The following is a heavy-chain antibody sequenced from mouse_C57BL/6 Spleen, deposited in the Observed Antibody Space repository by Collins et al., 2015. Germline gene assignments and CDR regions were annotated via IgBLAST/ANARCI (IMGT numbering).Heavy chain of an antibody. CDR3: ARGGRRAMDY. J-gene: IGHJ4*01. D-gene: IGHD1-1*01. CDR1: GYSITSGYD. V-gene: IGHV3-1*01. Sequence: DVQLQESGPGMVKPSQSLSLTCTVTGYSITSGYDWHWIRHFPGNKLEWMGYISYSGSTNYNPSLKSRISITHDTSKNHFFLKLNSVTTEDTATYYCARGGRRAMDYWGQGTSVTASS. CDR2: ISYSGST.